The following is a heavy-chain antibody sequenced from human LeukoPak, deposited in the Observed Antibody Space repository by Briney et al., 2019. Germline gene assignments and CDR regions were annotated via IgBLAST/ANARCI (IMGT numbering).Heavy chain of an antibody. CDR1: GFTFSSYA. Sequence: GGSLRLSCAASGFTFSSYAMSWVRQAPGKGLEWVSAISGSGGSTYYADSVKGRFAISRDNSKNTLYLQMNSLRAEDTAVYYCAKNQYCSSTSCLYYFDYWGQGTLVTVSS. D-gene: IGHD2-2*01. CDR2: ISGSGGST. CDR3: AKNQYCSSTSCLYYFDY. J-gene: IGHJ4*02. V-gene: IGHV3-23*01.